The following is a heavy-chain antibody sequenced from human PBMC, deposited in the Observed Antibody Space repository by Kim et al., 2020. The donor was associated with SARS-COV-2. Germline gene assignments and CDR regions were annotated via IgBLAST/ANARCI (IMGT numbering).Heavy chain of an antibody. D-gene: IGHD6-19*01. Sequence: SETLSLTCAVYGGSFSGYYWSWIRQPPGKGLEWIGEINHSGSTNYNPSLKSRVTISVDTSKNQFSLKLSSVTAADTAVYYCARVRAGSGWEDAFDIWGQGTMVTVSS. J-gene: IGHJ3*02. V-gene: IGHV4-34*01. CDR2: INHSGST. CDR3: ARVRAGSGWEDAFDI. CDR1: GGSFSGYY.